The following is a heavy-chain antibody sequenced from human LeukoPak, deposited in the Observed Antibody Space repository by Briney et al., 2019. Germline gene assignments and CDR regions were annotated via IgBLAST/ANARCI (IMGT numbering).Heavy chain of an antibody. D-gene: IGHD2-21*02. CDR1: GGSISDYP. CDR2: IYTGGST. V-gene: IGHV4-4*07. CDR3: ARGTLRGRVTYYFDY. Sequence: PSETLSLTCTVSGGSISDYPWTWIRQPAGKGLEWIGRIYTGGSTNYNPSLKSRVTMSVDTSKNQFSLNLSSVTAADTAVYYCARGTLRGRVTYYFDYWGQGALVTVSS. J-gene: IGHJ4*02.